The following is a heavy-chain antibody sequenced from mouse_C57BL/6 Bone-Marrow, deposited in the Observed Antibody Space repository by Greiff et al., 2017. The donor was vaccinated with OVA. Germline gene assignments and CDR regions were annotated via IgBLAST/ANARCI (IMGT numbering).Heavy chain of an antibody. CDR2: IYPSSGYT. D-gene: IGHD2-10*02. CDR1: GYTFTSYW. Sequence: VQLQQSGAELAKPGASVKLSCKASGYTFTSYWMHWVKQRPGQGLEWIGYIYPSSGYTKYNQKFKDKATLTADKSSSTAYMQLSSLTYEDSAVYYCARRGYGNYDYFDYWGTGTTLTVSS. CDR3: ARRGYGNYDYFDY. V-gene: IGHV1-7*01. J-gene: IGHJ2*01.